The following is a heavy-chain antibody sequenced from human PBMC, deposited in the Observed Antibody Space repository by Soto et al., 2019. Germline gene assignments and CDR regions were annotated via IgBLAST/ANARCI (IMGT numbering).Heavy chain of an antibody. J-gene: IGHJ6*02. CDR3: ARLHGYCISSSCHGHYAMDV. V-gene: IGHV4-59*04. D-gene: IGHD2-2*01. CDR1: GGSIISYY. Sequence: PSETLSLTCTVSGGSIISYYWSWIRQPPGKGLQWIGYIYYSGTTYYNPSINSRVTVSVDTSKNQFSLKVTSVTAADTAVYYCARLHGYCISSSCHGHYAMDVWGQGTTVTVSS. CDR2: IYYSGTT.